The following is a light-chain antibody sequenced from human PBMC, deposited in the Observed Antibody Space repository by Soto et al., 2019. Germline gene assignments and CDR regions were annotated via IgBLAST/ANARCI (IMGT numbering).Light chain of an antibody. J-gene: IGKJ2*01. CDR2: GAS. CDR1: QRITNSF. CDR3: QQYGRSPFT. V-gene: IGKV3-20*01. Sequence: EIVLTQSPVTLSSSPGERATLSCRASQRITNSFLAWFQQKPGLAPRLLIYGASTRASGIPDRFSGSGSGTDFVLTISRLEPEDFAVYYCQQYGRSPFTFGQGTRLQIK.